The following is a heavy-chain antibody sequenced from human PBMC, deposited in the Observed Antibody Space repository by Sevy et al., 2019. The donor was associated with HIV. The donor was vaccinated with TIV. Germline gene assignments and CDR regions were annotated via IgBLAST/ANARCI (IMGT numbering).Heavy chain of an antibody. CDR2: IHNSGDTT. D-gene: IGHD6-13*01. CDR1: GFTFSNYG. CDR3: VKGGSIAAAGNDAFDI. J-gene: IGHJ3*02. Sequence: GGSLRLSCAASGFTFSNYGMNWVRQAPGKGLEWVSVIHNSGDTTYYADSVKGRLTISRDNSDNTPYLQMNSLRADDTAVYFCVKGGSIAAAGNDAFDIWGQRTMVTVSS. V-gene: IGHV3-23*05.